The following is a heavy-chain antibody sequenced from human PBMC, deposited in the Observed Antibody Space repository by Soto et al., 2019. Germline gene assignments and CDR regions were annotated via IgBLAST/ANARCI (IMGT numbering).Heavy chain of an antibody. D-gene: IGHD1-26*01. Sequence: GSLRLSCAASGFTFDDYAMHWVRQAPGKGLEWVSLISWDGGSTYYADSVKGRFTISRDNSKNSLYLQMNSLRAEDTALYYCAKDLAYSGSYYFDYWGQGTLVTVSS. J-gene: IGHJ4*02. CDR3: AKDLAYSGSYYFDY. CDR2: ISWDGGST. CDR1: GFTFDDYA. V-gene: IGHV3-43D*03.